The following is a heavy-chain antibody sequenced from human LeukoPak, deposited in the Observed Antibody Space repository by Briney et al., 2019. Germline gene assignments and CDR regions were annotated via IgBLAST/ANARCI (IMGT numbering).Heavy chain of an antibody. Sequence: ASVKVSCKASGYTFTSYGISWVRQAPGQGFEWMGWISAYNGNTNYAQKLQGRVTMTTDTSTSTAYMELRSLRSDDTAVYYCARDYGDYVPTWFDPWGQGTLVTVSS. CDR3: ARDYGDYVPTWFDP. CDR2: ISAYNGNT. J-gene: IGHJ5*02. CDR1: GYTFTSYG. V-gene: IGHV1-18*01. D-gene: IGHD4-17*01.